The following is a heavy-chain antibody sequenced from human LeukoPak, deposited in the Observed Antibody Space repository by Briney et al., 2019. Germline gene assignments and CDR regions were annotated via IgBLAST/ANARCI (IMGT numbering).Heavy chain of an antibody. Sequence: SETLSLTCTVAGGSISSSSYDLHWIRQAPGKGLEWIGYIYYTGSTNKNPSLKSRVTMSVDTSKNQFSLNLKSVTPEDTAVYYCARNLIPEQLVLNFWGQGILVTVSS. CDR2: IYYTGST. CDR1: GGSISSSSYD. D-gene: IGHD6-13*01. V-gene: IGHV4-61*01. J-gene: IGHJ4*02. CDR3: ARNLIPEQLVLNF.